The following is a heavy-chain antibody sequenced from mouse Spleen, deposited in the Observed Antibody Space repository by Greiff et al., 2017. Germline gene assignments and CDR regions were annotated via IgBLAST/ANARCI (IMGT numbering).Heavy chain of an antibody. Sequence: QVQLQQPGAELVRPGTSVKLSCKASGYTFTSYWMHWVKQRPGQGLEWIGVIDPSDSYTNYNQNFKGKATLTVDKSSSTAYMQLSRLTAKDSAVYYCARSDTTVVAEGFAYWGQGTLVTVSA. J-gene: IGHJ3*01. V-gene: IGHV1-59*01. CDR3: ARSDTTVVAEGFAY. CDR1: GYTFTSYW. D-gene: IGHD1-1*01. CDR2: IDPSDSYT.